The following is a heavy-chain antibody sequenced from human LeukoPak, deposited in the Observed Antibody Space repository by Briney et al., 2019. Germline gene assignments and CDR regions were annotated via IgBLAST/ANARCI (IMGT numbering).Heavy chain of an antibody. D-gene: IGHD3-22*01. J-gene: IGHJ4*02. CDR1: GGSISSYY. Sequence: SETLSLTCTVSGGSISSYYWSWIRQPPGKGLEWIGYIYYSGSTNYNPSLKSRVTISVDTSKNQFSLKLSSVTAADTAVYYCAREYYYDSSGYHRPYYFDYWGQGTLVTVSS. CDR3: AREYYYDSSGYHRPYYFDY. V-gene: IGHV4-59*12. CDR2: IYYSGST.